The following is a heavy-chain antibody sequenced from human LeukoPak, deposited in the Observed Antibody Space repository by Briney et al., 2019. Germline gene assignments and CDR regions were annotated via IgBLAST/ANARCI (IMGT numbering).Heavy chain of an antibody. CDR3: ARPDFHGWFDP. J-gene: IGHJ5*02. V-gene: IGHV4-34*01. CDR1: GGSFSGYD. D-gene: IGHD3-3*01. Sequence: SETLSLTCAVYGGSFSGYDWTWIRQPPGKGLQWIGEINHSGTTNYNPSLKSRVTISVDTSQNQFSLKLSSVTAADTAVYYCARPDFHGWFDPWGQGTLVTVSS. CDR2: INHSGTT.